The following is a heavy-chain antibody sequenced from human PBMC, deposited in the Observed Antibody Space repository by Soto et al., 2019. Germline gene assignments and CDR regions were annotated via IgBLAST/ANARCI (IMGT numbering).Heavy chain of an antibody. CDR3: ARAATTVTGPPFY. Sequence: SETLSLTCAVYGGSFSGHYWSCVRQPPGKGMEWIREINHSGSTTYNPSLRSRVTISVDTSKNQFSLKLISVTAADTAVYFCARAATTVTGPPFYWGQGTRVTVSS. CDR2: INHSGST. V-gene: IGHV4-34*01. J-gene: IGHJ4*02. CDR1: GGSFSGHY. D-gene: IGHD4-17*01.